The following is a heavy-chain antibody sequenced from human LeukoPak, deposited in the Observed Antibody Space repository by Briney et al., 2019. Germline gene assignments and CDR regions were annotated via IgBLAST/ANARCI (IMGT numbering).Heavy chain of an antibody. CDR3: ARVSGLLEYSSSSTEGGNSFAP. CDR1: VFTLSSNY. CDR2: SYRGGRT. V-gene: IGHV3-66*01. J-gene: IGHJ5*02. Sequence: GGSLRLSCAASVFTLSSNYMRWVRQAPGRGLEGVSVSYRGGRTYTADSTKGILHISSTNSNNTLYLQMNSLTAEDPAVYSCARVSGLLEYSSSSTEGGNSFAPWGQATLATAYS. D-gene: IGHD6-6*01.